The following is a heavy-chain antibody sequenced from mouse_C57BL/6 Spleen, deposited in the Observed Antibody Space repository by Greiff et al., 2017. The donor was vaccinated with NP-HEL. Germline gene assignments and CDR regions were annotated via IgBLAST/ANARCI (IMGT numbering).Heavy chain of an antibody. J-gene: IGHJ4*01. D-gene: IGHD1-1*01. CDR3: ARWSTVVAGSYAMDY. V-gene: IGHV14-2*01. CDR2: IDPEDGET. Sequence: VQLQQSGAELVQPGASVKLSCTASGFNIKDYYMHWVKQRTEQGLEWIGRIDPEDGETKYAPKFQGKATITADTSSNTAYLQISSLTSQDNAVYYGARWSTVVAGSYAMDYWGQGTSVTVSS. CDR1: GFNIKDYY.